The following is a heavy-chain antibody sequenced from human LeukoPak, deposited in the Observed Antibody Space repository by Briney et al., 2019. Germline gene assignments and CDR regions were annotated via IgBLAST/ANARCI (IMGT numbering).Heavy chain of an antibody. V-gene: IGHV1-2*02. D-gene: IGHD5-18*01. CDR1: GYTFTGYY. CDR3: ARNGYSYGPNQTHLTYYYYYYMDV. J-gene: IGHJ6*03. Sequence: GASVKVSCKASGYTFTGYYMHWVRQAPGQGLEWMGWINPNSGGTNYAQKFQGRVTMTTDTSTSTAYMELRSLRSDDTAVYYCARNGYSYGPNQTHLTYYYYYYMDVWGKGTTVTVSS. CDR2: INPNSGGT.